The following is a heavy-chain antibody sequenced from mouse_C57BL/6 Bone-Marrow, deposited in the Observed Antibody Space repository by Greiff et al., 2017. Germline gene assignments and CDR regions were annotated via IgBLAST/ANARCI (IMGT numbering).Heavy chain of an antibody. CDR1: GYTFTDHT. D-gene: IGHD4-1*01. Sequence: QVQLQQPGAELVKPGASVKMSCKVSGYTFTDHTIHWMKQRPEQGLEWIGYIYPRDGSTKYNEKFKGKDTLTADKSSSTAYMQLNSLTSDDSAVYFCARVGKKRVYFDYWGQGTTLTVSS. J-gene: IGHJ2*01. CDR3: ARVGKKRVYFDY. CDR2: IYPRDGST. V-gene: IGHV1-78*01.